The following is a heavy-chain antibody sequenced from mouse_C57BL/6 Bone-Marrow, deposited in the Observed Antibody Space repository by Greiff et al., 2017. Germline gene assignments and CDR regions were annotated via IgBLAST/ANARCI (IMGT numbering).Heavy chain of an antibody. CDR1: GYTFTSYW. Sequence: VQLQQPGAELVKPGASVKLSCKASGYTFTSYWMQWVKQRPGQGLEWIGEIDPSDSYTNYNQKFKGKATLTVDTSSSTAYMQLSSLTSGDSAVYYCASLYYGSSHWYFGVWGTGTTVTVSS. CDR2: IDPSDSYT. D-gene: IGHD1-1*01. V-gene: IGHV1-50*01. J-gene: IGHJ1*03. CDR3: ASLYYGSSHWYFGV.